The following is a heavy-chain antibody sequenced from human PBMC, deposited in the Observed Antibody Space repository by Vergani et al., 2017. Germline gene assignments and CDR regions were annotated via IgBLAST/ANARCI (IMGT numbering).Heavy chain of an antibody. CDR3: ARDRSGSFRDGKRRFAP. CDR1: GYTFTSYY. J-gene: IGHJ5*02. Sequence: QVQLVQSGAEVKKPGASVKVSCKASGYTFTSYYMHWVRQAPGQGLEWMGIINPSGGSTSYAQKFQGRVTMTRDTSTSTVYMELSSLRSEDTAVYYCARDRSGSFRDGKRRFAPWGQGTLVTFSS. D-gene: IGHD6-25*01. V-gene: IGHV1-46*01. CDR2: INPSGGST.